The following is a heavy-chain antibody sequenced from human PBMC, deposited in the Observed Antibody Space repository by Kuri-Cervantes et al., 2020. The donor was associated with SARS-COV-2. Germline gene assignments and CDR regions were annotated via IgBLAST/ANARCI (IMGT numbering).Heavy chain of an antibody. V-gene: IGHV3-7*01. D-gene: IGHD6-19*01. CDR3: ARDSSGWSGHY. CDR1: GFNFGDYA. J-gene: IGHJ4*02. CDR2: IKQDGSEK. Sequence: GGSLRLSCTASGFNFGDYAMSWVRQAPGKGLECVANIKQDGSEKYYVDSVKGRFTISRDNAKNSLYLQMNSLRAEDTAVYYCARDSSGWSGHYWGQGTLVTVSS.